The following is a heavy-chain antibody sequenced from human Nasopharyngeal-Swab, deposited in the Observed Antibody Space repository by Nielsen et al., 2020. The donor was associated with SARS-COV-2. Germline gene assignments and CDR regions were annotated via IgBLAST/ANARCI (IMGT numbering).Heavy chain of an antibody. D-gene: IGHD2-15*01. CDR3: ARGLRYCSGTLCYTDAFDI. J-gene: IGHJ3*02. V-gene: IGHV3-74*01. CDR1: GFTFSDSW. CDR2: INSDGSRT. Sequence: GESLKISCAVSGFTFSDSWIHWVRQAPGKGLVWVSRINSDGSRTGYADSVKGRFTISRENAKNSLYLQLNSVRAGNTAVYYCARGLRYCSGTLCYTDAFDIWGQGTMVTVSS.